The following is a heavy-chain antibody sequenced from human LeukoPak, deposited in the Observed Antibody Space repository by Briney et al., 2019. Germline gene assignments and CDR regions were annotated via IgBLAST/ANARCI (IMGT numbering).Heavy chain of an antibody. CDR1: GGSISSYY. J-gene: IGHJ3*01. V-gene: IGHV4-59*01. Sequence: SETLSLTCAVSGGSISSYYWSWIRQPPGKGLEWIGYIYYSGSTNYDPSLKSRVTISVDTSKNQFSLKLSSVTAADTAVYYCARDHNAFDFWGQGTMVTVSS. CDR2: IYYSGST. CDR3: ARDHNAFDF.